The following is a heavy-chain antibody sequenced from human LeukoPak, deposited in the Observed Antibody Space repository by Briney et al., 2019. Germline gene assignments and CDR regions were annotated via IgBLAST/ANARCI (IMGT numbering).Heavy chain of an antibody. J-gene: IGHJ4*02. D-gene: IGHD3-16*01. CDR3: AKDGGTYYFDY. V-gene: IGHV3-30*02. Sequence: GGSLRLSCAASGFTFSSYGMHWVRQAPGKGLEWVAVIRYDGSNKYYADSVKGRFTISRDNSKNTLYLQMNSLRAEDTAVYYCAKDGGTYYFDYWGQGTLVTVSS. CDR1: GFTFSSYG. CDR2: IRYDGSNK.